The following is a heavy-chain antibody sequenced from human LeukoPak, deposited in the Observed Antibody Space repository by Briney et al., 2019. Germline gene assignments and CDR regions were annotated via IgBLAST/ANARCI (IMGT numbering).Heavy chain of an antibody. D-gene: IGHD5-12*01. V-gene: IGHV1-69*13. CDR1: GGTFSSYV. CDR3: ARSRLIVATIGFMDV. J-gene: IGHJ6*04. CDR2: IIPMFGTA. Sequence: EASVKVSCKASGGTFSSYVITWVRQAPGQGLEWMGGIIPMFGTADYAQKFQGRVTITADESTSTAYMELSSLRSEDTAVYYCARSRLIVATIGFMDVWGKGTTVTISS.